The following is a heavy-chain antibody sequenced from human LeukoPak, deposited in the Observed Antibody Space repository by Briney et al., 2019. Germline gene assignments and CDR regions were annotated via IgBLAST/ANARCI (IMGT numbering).Heavy chain of an antibody. V-gene: IGHV3-23*01. J-gene: IGHJ5*02. CDR2: ISGSGGST. D-gene: IGHD2-2*01. CDR3: AKYRSIVVVPAAIRLDP. Sequence: GGSLRLSCAASGFTFSSYAVSWVRQAPGKGLEWVSAISGSGGSTYYADSVKGRFTISRDNSKNTLYLQMNSLRAEDTAVYYCAKYRSIVVVPAAIRLDPWGQGTLVTVSS. CDR1: GFTFSSYA.